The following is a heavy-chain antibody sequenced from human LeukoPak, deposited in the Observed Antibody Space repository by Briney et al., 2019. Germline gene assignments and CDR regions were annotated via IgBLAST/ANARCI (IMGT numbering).Heavy chain of an antibody. CDR1: GYTFTGYY. CDR2: INPNRGGT. D-gene: IGHD4-17*01. CDR3: ARVLYGDSYDAFDI. J-gene: IGHJ3*02. V-gene: IGHV1-2*02. Sequence: GASVKVSCKASGYTFTGYYMHWVRQAPGQGLEWMGWINPNRGGTNYALKFQGRVTMTRDTSISTAYMELSSLRSDDTAVYYCARVLYGDSYDAFDIWGQGTMVTVSS.